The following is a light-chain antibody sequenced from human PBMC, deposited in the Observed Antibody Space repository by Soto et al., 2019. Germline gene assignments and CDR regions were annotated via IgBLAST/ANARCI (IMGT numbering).Light chain of an antibody. CDR3: QQYTNWPLT. V-gene: IGKV3-15*01. CDR1: QTISTN. CDR2: GAS. J-gene: IGKJ4*01. Sequence: EIVMTQSPATLSVSPGERATLSCRASQTISTNLDWYQQKPGQAPRLLISGASTRATGIPGRFSGSGSGTEFTLTISSLQSEDFAVYYCQQYTNWPLTFGGGNKVEIK.